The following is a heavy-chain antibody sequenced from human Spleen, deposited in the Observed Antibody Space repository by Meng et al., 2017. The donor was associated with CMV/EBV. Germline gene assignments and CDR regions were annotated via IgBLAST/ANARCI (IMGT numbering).Heavy chain of an antibody. CDR1: GFTFSSYE. J-gene: IGHJ6*01. CDR2: ISSSGSTI. Sequence: GESLKISCAASGFTFSSYEMNWVRQAPGKGLEWVSYISSSGSTIYYADSVKGRFTISRDNAKNSLYLQMNSLRAEDTAVYYCARDYYGSGSYYPYYYYYGMDVWGQGTTVTVSS. CDR3: ARDYYGSGSYYPYYYYYGMDV. V-gene: IGHV3-48*03. D-gene: IGHD3-10*01.